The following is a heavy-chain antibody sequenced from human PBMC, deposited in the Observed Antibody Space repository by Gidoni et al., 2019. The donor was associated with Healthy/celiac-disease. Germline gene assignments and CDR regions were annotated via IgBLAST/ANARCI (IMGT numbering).Heavy chain of an antibody. V-gene: IGHV3-23*01. J-gene: IGHJ5*02. CDR3: AKQGGRRLLWFGELSLNWFDP. D-gene: IGHD3-10*01. CDR1: GFTFRSYA. Sequence: EVQLLESGGGLVQPGGSLRLSCAASGFTFRSYAMSWVRQAPGQGLEWVSAISGSGGSTYYADSVKGRFTISRDNSKNTLYLQMNSLRAEDTAVYYCAKQGGRRLLWFGELSLNWFDPWGQGTLVTVSS. CDR2: ISGSGGST.